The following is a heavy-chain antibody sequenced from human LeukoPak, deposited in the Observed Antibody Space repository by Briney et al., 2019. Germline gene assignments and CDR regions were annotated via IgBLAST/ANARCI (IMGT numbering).Heavy chain of an antibody. D-gene: IGHD3-10*01. J-gene: IGHJ6*03. Sequence: PGGSLRLSCAAYGFTFSSYAMHWVRQAPGKGLEWVAFIRYDGSNKYDADSVKGRFTISRDNSKNTLYLQMNSLRVEDTAVYYCAKDHYYGSGSYYNVNYMDVWGKGTTVTISS. CDR2: IRYDGSNK. V-gene: IGHV3-30*02. CDR3: AKDHYYGSGSYYNVNYMDV. CDR1: GFTFSSYA.